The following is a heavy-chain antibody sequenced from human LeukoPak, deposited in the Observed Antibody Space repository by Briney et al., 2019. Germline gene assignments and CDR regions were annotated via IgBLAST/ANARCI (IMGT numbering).Heavy chain of an antibody. J-gene: IGHJ3*02. CDR1: GFTFSSYG. D-gene: IGHD1-1*01. CDR2: IWYGGSNK. CDR3: AKDQGWNPPNDAFDI. Sequence: GGSLRLTCAASGFTFSSYGMHGVRQAPGKGLEGVAVIWYGGSNKYYADSVKGRFTISRDNSKNTLYLQMNSLRAEDTAVYYCAKDQGWNPPNDAFDIWGQGTMVTVSS. V-gene: IGHV3-30*02.